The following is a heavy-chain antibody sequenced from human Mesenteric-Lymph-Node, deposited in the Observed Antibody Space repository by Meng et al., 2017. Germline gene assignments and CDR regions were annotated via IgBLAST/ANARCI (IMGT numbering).Heavy chain of an antibody. CDR3: ARGGIVNYYYYGMDV. J-gene: IGHJ6*02. CDR1: GYTFTGYY. D-gene: IGHD1-26*01. CDR2: INPNSGDT. V-gene: IGHV1-2*06. Sequence: ASVKVSCKASGYTFTGYYIHWVRQAPGQGLEWMGRINPNSGDTNYAQKFQGRITMTRDTSINTVYMEVSRLRSDDTAVYYCARGGIVNYYYYGMDVWGQGTTVTVSS.